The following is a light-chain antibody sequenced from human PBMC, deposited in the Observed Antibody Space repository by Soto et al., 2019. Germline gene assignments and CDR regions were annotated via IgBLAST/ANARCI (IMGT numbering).Light chain of an antibody. V-gene: IGKV3-15*01. Sequence: EIVMTQSPATLSVSPGERATLSCRASQSVASNLAWYQQKPGQAPRLVIYGASTRATGFPARFSGSGSGTEFTLTISSLQSEDFAVYYCQQYYNWPLTFGPGTKVDI. CDR3: QQYYNWPLT. CDR1: QSVASN. J-gene: IGKJ3*01. CDR2: GAS.